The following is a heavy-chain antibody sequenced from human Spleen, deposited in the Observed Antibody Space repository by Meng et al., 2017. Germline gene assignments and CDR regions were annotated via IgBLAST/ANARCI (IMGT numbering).Heavy chain of an antibody. V-gene: IGHV3-48*03. CDR1: GFTFSSYE. D-gene: IGHD2-2*01. J-gene: IGHJ4*02. Sequence: GGSLRLSCAASGFTFSSYEMNWVRQAPGKGLEWVSYISSSGSTIYYPDSVKGRFTISRDNSKNTLYLQMNSLRAEDTAVYYCAREANYYATDYFDYWGQGTLVTVSS. CDR3: AREANYYATDYFDY. CDR2: ISSSGSTI.